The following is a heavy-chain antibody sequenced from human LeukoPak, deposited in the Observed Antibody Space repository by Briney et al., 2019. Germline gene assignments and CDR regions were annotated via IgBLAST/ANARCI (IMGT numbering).Heavy chain of an antibody. CDR2: IYSGGST. Sequence: GRSLRLSCAASGLTVSSIYMSWVRQPPGKGREWVSVIYSGGSTYYANSVTGRFTISRDNSKDPPYLQMKSRRAEKPAVYYCARDVAAEAGTRDDFDYWGQGTLVTVSS. J-gene: IGHJ4*02. D-gene: IGHD6-13*01. CDR1: GLTVSSIY. V-gene: IGHV3-66*01. CDR3: ARDVAAEAGTRDDFDY.